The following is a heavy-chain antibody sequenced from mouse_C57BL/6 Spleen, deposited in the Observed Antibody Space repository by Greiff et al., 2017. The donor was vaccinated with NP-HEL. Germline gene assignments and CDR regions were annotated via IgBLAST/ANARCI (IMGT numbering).Heavy chain of an antibody. J-gene: IGHJ4*01. Sequence: EVQGVESGGGLVQPKGSLKLSCAASGFSFNTYAMNWVRQAPGKGLEWVARIRSKSNNYATYYADSVKDRFTISRDDSESMLYLQMNNLKTEDTAMYYCVRQLRLNYAMDYWGQGTSVTVSS. CDR1: GFSFNTYA. CDR3: VRQLRLNYAMDY. CDR2: IRSKSNNYAT. V-gene: IGHV10-1*01. D-gene: IGHD3-2*02.